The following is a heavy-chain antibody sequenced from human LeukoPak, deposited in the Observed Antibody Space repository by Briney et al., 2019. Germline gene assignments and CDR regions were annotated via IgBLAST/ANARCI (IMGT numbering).Heavy chain of an antibody. J-gene: IGHJ4*02. D-gene: IGHD3-16*02. CDR2: ISSSSSTI. Sequence: PGGSLRLSCAASGFTFSSYSMNWVRQAPGKGLEWVSYISSSSSTIYYADSVKGRFTISRDNAKNSLYLQMNSLRDEDTAVYYCYPLVWGSYRYIFDYWGQGTLVTVSS. CDR1: GFTFSSYS. V-gene: IGHV3-48*02. CDR3: YPLVWGSYRYIFDY.